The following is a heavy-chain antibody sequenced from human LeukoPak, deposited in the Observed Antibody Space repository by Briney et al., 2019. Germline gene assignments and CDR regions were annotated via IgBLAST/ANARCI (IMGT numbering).Heavy chain of an antibody. J-gene: IGHJ3*01. CDR1: GFTVSTYA. CDR3: AKYLQPSGSPYALDF. V-gene: IGHV3-23*01. CDR2: ITSGGNT. D-gene: IGHD3-3*01. Sequence: GGSLRLSCSASGFTVSTYAMGWVRQAPVRGLEWVASITSGGNTIYAESLKGQFTISRDNSKNTVFLQINSLRAEDTAVYHCAKYLQPSGSPYALDFWGQGTMVTVSS.